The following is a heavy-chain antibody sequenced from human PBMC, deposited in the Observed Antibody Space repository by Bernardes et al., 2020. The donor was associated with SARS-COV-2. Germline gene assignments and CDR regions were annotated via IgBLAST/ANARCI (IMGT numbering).Heavy chain of an antibody. CDR3: SKNAKYSSSSMEV. D-gene: IGHD6-6*01. Sequence: GSLSLSRVAAGCTLSQNAMTWVRPVPGKGLEWVSAISAIGGSTYYAESVKGRFTISRDNSKNTLYLEMTSLRAEDTAVYYCSKNAKYSSSSMEVWGQGTTVTVSS. CDR1: GCTLSQNA. CDR2: ISAIGGST. V-gene: IGHV3-23*01. J-gene: IGHJ6*02.